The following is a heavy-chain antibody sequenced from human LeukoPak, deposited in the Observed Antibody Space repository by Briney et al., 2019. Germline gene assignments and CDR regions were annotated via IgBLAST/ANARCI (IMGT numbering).Heavy chain of an antibody. J-gene: IGHJ4*02. CDR1: GFTVSSNY. V-gene: IGHV3-53*01. Sequence: PGGSLRLSCAASGFTVSSNYVTWVRQAPGKGLEWVSVISSAGSTYYADSVKGRFTISRDNSKNTLYLQMNSLRAEDTAVYYCAKDSYCSGGRCYGGFDYWGQGALVTVSP. D-gene: IGHD2-15*01. CDR2: ISSAGST. CDR3: AKDSYCSGGRCYGGFDY.